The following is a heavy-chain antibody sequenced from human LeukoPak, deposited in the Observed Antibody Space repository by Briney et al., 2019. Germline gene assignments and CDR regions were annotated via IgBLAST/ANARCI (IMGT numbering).Heavy chain of an antibody. CDR3: ARIPFGETYEYYFDY. CDR1: GGTFSSYA. Sequence: SVKVSCKASGGTFSSYAISWVRQAPGQGHEWMGRIIPIFGTANYAQKFQGRVTITTDESTSTAYMELSSLRSEDTAVYYCARIPFGETYEYYFDYWGQGTLVTVSS. V-gene: IGHV1-69*05. J-gene: IGHJ4*02. CDR2: IIPIFGTA. D-gene: IGHD3-10*01.